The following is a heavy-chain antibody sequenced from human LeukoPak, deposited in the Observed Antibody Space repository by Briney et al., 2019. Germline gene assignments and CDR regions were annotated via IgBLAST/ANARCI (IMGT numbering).Heavy chain of an antibody. CDR1: GGSISSGDYY. D-gene: IGHD2-15*01. Sequence: SETLSLTCTVSGGSISSGDYYWSWIRQPPGKGLEWIGYIYYSGSTYYNPSLKSRVTISVDTSKNQFSLRLSSVTAADTAVYYCARIFRLGYCSGGSCPYYFDYWGQGTLVTVSS. CDR3: ARIFRLGYCSGGSCPYYFDY. CDR2: IYYSGST. V-gene: IGHV4-30-4*08. J-gene: IGHJ4*02.